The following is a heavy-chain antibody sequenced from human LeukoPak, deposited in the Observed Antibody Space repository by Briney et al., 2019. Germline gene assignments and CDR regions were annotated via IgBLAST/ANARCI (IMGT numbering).Heavy chain of an antibody. J-gene: IGHJ5*02. V-gene: IGHV3-21*01. D-gene: IGHD2-2*01. CDR3: ARADCSSSTCYLRRSWFDP. CDR2: ISTSSRYI. CDR1: GFTLSNYD. Sequence: GGSLRLSCAASGFTLSNYDMNWVRQAPGKGLEWVSSISTSSRYIYYKDSVRGRFTISRDDAKNSLYLEMNSLRAEDTAVYYCARADCSSSTCYLRRSWFDPWGQGTLVTVTS.